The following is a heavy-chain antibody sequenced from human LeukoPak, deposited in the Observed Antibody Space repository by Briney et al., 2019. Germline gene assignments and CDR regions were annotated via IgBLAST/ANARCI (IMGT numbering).Heavy chain of an antibody. CDR3: AREGEVIVTDNLFY. D-gene: IGHD2-21*01. Sequence: ASVKVSCKASGYAFTSYYMHWVRQAPGQGLEWMGIINPSGGSTTYAQMSQGRVTMTRDTSTRTVYMELSSLRSEDTAAYYCAREGEVIVTDNLFYWGQGTLVTVSS. J-gene: IGHJ4*02. V-gene: IGHV1-46*01. CDR2: INPSGGST. CDR1: GYAFTSYY.